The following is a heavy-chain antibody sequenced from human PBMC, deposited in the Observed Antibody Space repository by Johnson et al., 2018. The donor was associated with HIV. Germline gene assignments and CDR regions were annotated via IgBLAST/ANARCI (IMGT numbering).Heavy chain of an antibody. Sequence: EVQLVESGGGLVTPGGSLRLSCAASGFTFSNAWMSWVRQAPGKGLEWIGRIKSKTDGGTTDYAAPVKGRFSISRDDSKNTLYLQMNSLRAEDTAVYYCARATRSSSSGRHDAFDIWGQGTMVTVSS. CDR3: ARATRSSSSGRHDAFDI. V-gene: IGHV3-15*01. D-gene: IGHD6-6*01. J-gene: IGHJ3*02. CDR2: IKSKTDGGTT. CDR1: GFTFSNAW.